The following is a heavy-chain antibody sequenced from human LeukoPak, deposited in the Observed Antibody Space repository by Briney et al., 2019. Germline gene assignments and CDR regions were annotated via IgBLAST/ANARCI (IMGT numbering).Heavy chain of an antibody. CDR2: INQDGTEK. CDR1: GFPFSTYW. V-gene: IGHV3-7*01. CDR3: ARTLPPYSGSYFDY. D-gene: IGHD1-26*01. Sequence: GGSLRLSCAASGFPFSTYWMSWVRQAPGKGLEWVANINQDGTEKYYVDSVKGRFTISRDNAKNSLYLQMNSLRAEDTAVYYCARTLPPYSGSYFDYWGQGTLVTVSS. J-gene: IGHJ4*02.